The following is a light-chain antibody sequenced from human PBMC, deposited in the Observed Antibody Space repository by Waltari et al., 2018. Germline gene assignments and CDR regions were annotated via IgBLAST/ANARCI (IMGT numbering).Light chain of an antibody. CDR2: GTS. CDR3: QQFVSSPRT. CDR1: QSVSNNY. V-gene: IGKV3-20*01. J-gene: IGKJ1*01. Sequence: VLTQSPGTLSLSPGEKATLSCRASQSVSNNYLLWYQQKPGQAPRVLIYGTSNRATGIPDRFSGSGSGTDFTLTISRLEPEDFAVYYCQQFVSSPRTFGQGTKVELK.